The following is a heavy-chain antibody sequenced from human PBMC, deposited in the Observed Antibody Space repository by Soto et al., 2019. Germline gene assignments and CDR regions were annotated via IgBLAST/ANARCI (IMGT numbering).Heavy chain of an antibody. CDR3: ARITSIAARWAPDAFDI. Sequence: GASVKVSCKASGGTFSSYAISWVRQAPGQGLEWMGGTIPIFGTANYAQKFQGRVTITADESTSTAYMELSSLRSEDTAVYYCARITSIAARWAPDAFDIWGQGTMVTVSS. V-gene: IGHV1-69*13. J-gene: IGHJ3*02. CDR1: GGTFSSYA. D-gene: IGHD6-6*01. CDR2: TIPIFGTA.